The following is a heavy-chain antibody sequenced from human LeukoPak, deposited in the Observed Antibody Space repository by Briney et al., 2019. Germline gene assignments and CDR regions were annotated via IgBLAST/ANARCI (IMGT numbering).Heavy chain of an antibody. Sequence: TGGSLRLSCAASGFTFSSYSMNWVRQAPGKGLERVSSISSSSSYIYYADSVKGRFTISRDNAKNSLYLQMNSLRAEDTAVYYCAREIGGYSSSSTHFDYWGQGTLVTVSS. V-gene: IGHV3-21*01. D-gene: IGHD6-6*01. CDR2: ISSSSSYI. J-gene: IGHJ4*02. CDR1: GFTFSSYS. CDR3: AREIGGYSSSSTHFDY.